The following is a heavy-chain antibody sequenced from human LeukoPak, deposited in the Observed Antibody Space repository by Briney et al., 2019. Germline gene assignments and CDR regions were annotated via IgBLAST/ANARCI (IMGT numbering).Heavy chain of an antibody. V-gene: IGHV1-18*01. CDR2: MNPNSGNT. J-gene: IGHJ4*02. D-gene: IGHD3-22*01. Sequence: ASVKVSCKASGYTFTSYDINWVRQATGQGLEWMGWMNPNSGNTNYAQKLQGRVTMTTDTSTSTAYMELRSLRSDDTAVYYCARGRSYYDSSGYYGDYWGQGTLVTVSS. CDR3: ARGRSYYDSSGYYGDY. CDR1: GYTFTSYD.